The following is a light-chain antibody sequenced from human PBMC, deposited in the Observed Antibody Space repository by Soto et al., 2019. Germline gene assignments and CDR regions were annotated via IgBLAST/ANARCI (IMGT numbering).Light chain of an antibody. V-gene: IGLV2-14*04. CDR2: VVS. J-gene: IGLJ3*02. CDR3: SSYTTSSSWV. CDR1: VGGYNY. Sequence: VGGYNYVSWFQQHPGKAPKLMIYVVSNRPSGISNRFSGSKSGNTASLTISGLQAEDEADYYCSSYTTSSSWVFGGGTKLTVL.